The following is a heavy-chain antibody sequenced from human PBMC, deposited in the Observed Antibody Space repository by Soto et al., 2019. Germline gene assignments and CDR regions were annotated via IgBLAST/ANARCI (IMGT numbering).Heavy chain of an antibody. CDR1: GFTFSSYG. D-gene: IGHD3-22*01. V-gene: IGHV3-33*01. J-gene: IGHJ6*02. CDR2: IWYDGSNK. Sequence: QVQLVESGGGVVQPGRSLRLSCAASGFTFSSYGMHWVRQAPGKGLEWVAVIWYDGSNKYYADSVKGRFTISRDNSKNTLYLQMNRLRAEDTAVYYCARDAGYYYDSSGYYPNGSFYYYYGMDVWGQGTTVTVSS. CDR3: ARDAGYYYDSSGYYPNGSFYYYYGMDV.